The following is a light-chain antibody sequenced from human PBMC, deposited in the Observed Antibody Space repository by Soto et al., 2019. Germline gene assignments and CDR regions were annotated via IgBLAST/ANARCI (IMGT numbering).Light chain of an antibody. J-gene: IGLJ2*01. V-gene: IGLV1-47*01. Sequence: QSVLTQPHSASGTPGQRVTISCSGSSSNIGSNYVYWYQQFPGTAPKLLIYRNNQRPSGVPDRFSGSKSGTSASLAISGLRSEDEADYYCAAWDDSLRGVVFGGGTKLTVL. CDR3: AAWDDSLRGVV. CDR2: RNN. CDR1: SSNIGSNY.